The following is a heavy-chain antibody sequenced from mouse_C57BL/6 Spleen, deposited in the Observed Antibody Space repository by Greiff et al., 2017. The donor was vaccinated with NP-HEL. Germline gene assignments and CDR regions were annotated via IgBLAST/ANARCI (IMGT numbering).Heavy chain of an antibody. CDR3: ARVYYGSSLDY. D-gene: IGHD1-1*01. Sequence: VQLQQSGAELLKPGAAGMMSWTASGYTFTTYPIEWMKQNHGKSLEWIGNFHPYNDDTKYNEKFKGKATLTVEKSSSTVYLELSRLTSDDSAVYYCARVYYGSSLDYWGQGTTLTVSS. CDR2: FHPYNDDT. J-gene: IGHJ2*01. V-gene: IGHV1-47*01. CDR1: GYTFTTYP.